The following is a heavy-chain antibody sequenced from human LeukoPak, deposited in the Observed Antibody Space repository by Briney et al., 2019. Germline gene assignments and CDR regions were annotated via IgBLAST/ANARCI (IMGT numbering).Heavy chain of an antibody. CDR1: GFTFSSYE. J-gene: IGHJ6*04. V-gene: IGHV3-48*03. Sequence: QPGGSLRLSCAASGFTFSSYEMNWVSQAPGKGVEWVSYISSSGSTIYYADSVKGRFTISRDNAKNSLYLQMNSLRAEDTAVYYCAELGITMIGGVWGKGTTVTVSS. CDR3: AELGITMIGGV. D-gene: IGHD3-10*02. CDR2: ISSSGSTI.